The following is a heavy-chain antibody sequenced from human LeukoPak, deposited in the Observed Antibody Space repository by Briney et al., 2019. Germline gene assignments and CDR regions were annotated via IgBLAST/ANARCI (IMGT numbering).Heavy chain of an antibody. CDR1: GFTFSNYG. D-gene: IGHD1-26*01. Sequence: PGGSLRLSCAASGFTFSNYGIHWVRQAPGKGLEWVAVISNDGSNKYYADSVKGRFHIYRDNPENTLYLQMNSLRAEDTAVYYCAKETGRWELEWGQGTLVTVSS. V-gene: IGHV3-30*18. CDR2: ISNDGSNK. J-gene: IGHJ4*02. CDR3: AKETGRWELE.